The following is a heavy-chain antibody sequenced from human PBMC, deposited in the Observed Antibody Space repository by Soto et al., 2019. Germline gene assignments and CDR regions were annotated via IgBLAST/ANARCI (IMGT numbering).Heavy chain of an antibody. CDR1: GFTVSSNY. V-gene: IGHV3-66*01. CDR3: VGDLRSWGFRPFDI. Sequence: PGGSLRLSCAASGFTVSSNYMNWVRQAPGKGLEWVSLLNSAGNTYYPDSVRGRFAISRDNSKNTLFLQMNSLRAEDTAVYYCVGDLRSWGFRPFDIWGQGTMVTVSS. CDR2: LNSAGNT. J-gene: IGHJ3*02. D-gene: IGHD3-10*01.